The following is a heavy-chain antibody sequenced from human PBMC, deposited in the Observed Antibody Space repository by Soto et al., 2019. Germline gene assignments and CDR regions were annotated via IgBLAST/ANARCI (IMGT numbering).Heavy chain of an antibody. CDR3: VSHDYSNYYAH. CDR2: ISPTGGAT. Sequence: GGSLRLSCASSGFTFNSYAMSCFRQAPGKGLEWVSTISPTGGATYYADSVKGRFTISRDNSKNTLYLQLNSLRAGDTAVHYCVSHDYSNYYAHWGQGTLVTVSS. V-gene: IGHV3-23*01. J-gene: IGHJ4*02. D-gene: IGHD4-4*01. CDR1: GFTFNSYA.